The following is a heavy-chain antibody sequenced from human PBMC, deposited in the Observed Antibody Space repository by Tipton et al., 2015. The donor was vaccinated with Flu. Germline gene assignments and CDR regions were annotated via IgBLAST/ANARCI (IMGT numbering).Heavy chain of an antibody. J-gene: IGHJ4*02. Sequence: TLSLTCSVSGDSVRSDYYWGWIRQSPGKGLEWIGNSYHTGNTYYNPTLKSRVTVSVDPSMSQFSLRLTSVTAADTAVYYCARDPSLGMPDSFDYWGQGILVTASS. CDR1: GDSVRSDYY. V-gene: IGHV4-38-2*02. CDR3: ARDPSLGMPDSFDY. D-gene: IGHD2-2*01. CDR2: SYHTGNT.